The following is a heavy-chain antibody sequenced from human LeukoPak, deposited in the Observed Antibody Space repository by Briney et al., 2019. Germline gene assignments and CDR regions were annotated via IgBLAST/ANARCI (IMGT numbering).Heavy chain of an antibody. Sequence: GGFLRLSCVASGFIFSYYDMDWVRQAPGKGVEWISYISSSRSIMYYADSVLGRFTVSRENAENTLYLQMNSLRGDDTAVYYCARHNQGSPDYWGQGTLVTVSS. CDR2: ISSSRSIM. V-gene: IGHV3-48*01. CDR1: GFIFSYYD. CDR3: ARHNQGSPDY. J-gene: IGHJ4*02.